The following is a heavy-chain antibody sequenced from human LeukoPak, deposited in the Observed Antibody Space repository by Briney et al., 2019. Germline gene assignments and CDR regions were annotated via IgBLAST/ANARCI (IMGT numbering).Heavy chain of an antibody. D-gene: IGHD5-24*01. CDR3: ARGRRLMDYYYYGMDV. J-gene: IGHJ6*02. CDR2: IYYSGST. CDR1: GGSISSYY. V-gene: IGHV4-59*01. Sequence: SETLSLTCTVSGGSISSYYWSWLRQPPGKGLEWIGYIYYSGSTNYNPSLKSRVTISVDTSKNQFSLKLSSVTAADTAVYYCARGRRLMDYYYYGMDVWGQGTTVTVSS.